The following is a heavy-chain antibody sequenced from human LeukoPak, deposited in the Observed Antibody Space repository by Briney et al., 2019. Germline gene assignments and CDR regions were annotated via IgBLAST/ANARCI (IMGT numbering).Heavy chain of an antibody. J-gene: IGHJ4*02. CDR2: IYSGGST. D-gene: IGHD7-27*01. CDR1: GFTVSSNY. Sequence: GGSLRLSCEVSGFTVSSNYMTWVRQAPGKGLEWVSIIYSGGSTYYADSVKGRFAISRDNSKNTLYLQMNSLRAEDTAVFYCARDLTGDEYFDYWGQGTLVTVSS. CDR3: ARDLTGDEYFDY. V-gene: IGHV3-66*01.